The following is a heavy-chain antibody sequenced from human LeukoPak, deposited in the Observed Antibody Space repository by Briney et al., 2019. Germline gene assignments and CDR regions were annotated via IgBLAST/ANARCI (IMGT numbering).Heavy chain of an antibody. V-gene: IGHV6-1*01. Sequence: SQTLSLTCAISGDSVSSNSAAWNWIRQSPSRGLEWLGRTYYKSKWYRDYAGSVNSRITINPDTSKNKFSLQLNSVTPEDTAVYYCARGGPWDLPVGKFDYWGQGTLVTVSS. CDR1: GDSVSSNSAA. CDR2: TYYKSKWYR. D-gene: IGHD1-26*01. J-gene: IGHJ4*02. CDR3: ARGGPWDLPVGKFDY.